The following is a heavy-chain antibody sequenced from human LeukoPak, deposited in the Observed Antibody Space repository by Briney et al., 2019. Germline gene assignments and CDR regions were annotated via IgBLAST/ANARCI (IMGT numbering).Heavy chain of an antibody. D-gene: IGHD5-18*01. V-gene: IGHV3-33*01. CDR3: ARGRGYSYGVFDY. J-gene: IGHJ4*02. Sequence: GRSLRLSCAASGFTFSSYGMHWVSQAPGKGLEWVAVIWYDGSNKYYADSVKGRFTISRDNSKNTLYLQMNSLRAEDTAVYYCARGRGYSYGVFDYWGQGTLVTVSS. CDR2: IWYDGSNK. CDR1: GFTFSSYG.